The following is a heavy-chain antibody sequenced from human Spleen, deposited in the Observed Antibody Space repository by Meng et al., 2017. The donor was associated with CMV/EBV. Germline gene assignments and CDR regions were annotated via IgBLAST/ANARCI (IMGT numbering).Heavy chain of an antibody. CDR1: GFTFSSFG. Sequence: GESLKISCAASGFTFSSFGMHWVRRAPGKGLEWVAVIWYDGSNKYYADSVKGRFTISRDNSKNTLYLQMNSLRAEDTAVYYCAKGIGYFDYWGQGTLVTVSS. CDR2: IWYDGSNK. J-gene: IGHJ4*02. V-gene: IGHV3-33*06. CDR3: AKGIGYFDY.